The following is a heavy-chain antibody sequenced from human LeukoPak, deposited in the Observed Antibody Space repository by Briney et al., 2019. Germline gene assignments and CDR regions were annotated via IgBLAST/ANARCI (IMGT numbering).Heavy chain of an antibody. J-gene: IGHJ3*02. V-gene: IGHV5-51*01. CDR3: TKSNDAFDI. CDR2: IYPGDSDT. D-gene: IGHD4-11*01. CDR1: GSSFTNYW. Sequence: GASLKISCKGSGSSFTNYWIGWVRQMPGKGLEWMGIIYPGDSDTRYSPSFQGQVTISADKSISTSYLQWSSLKASDTAIYYCTKSNDAFDIWGQGTMVTVSS.